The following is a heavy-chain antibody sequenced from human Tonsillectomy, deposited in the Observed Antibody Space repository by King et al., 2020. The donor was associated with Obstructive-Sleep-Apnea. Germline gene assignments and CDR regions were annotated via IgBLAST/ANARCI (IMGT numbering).Heavy chain of an antibody. Sequence: VQLVESGGGVVQPGGSLRLSCTASGLIFSNYGMHWVRQAPGKGLEWVAFIRYDGTNRYYADSVKGRFTISRDNSKNTLYLQMSSLRAEDTAIYYCGKSVGDVYSSACPDNWGQGNLVSVSS. D-gene: IGHD6-25*01. CDR3: GKSVGDVYSSACPDN. J-gene: IGHJ4*02. CDR2: IRYDGTNR. CDR1: GLIFSNYG. V-gene: IGHV3-30*02.